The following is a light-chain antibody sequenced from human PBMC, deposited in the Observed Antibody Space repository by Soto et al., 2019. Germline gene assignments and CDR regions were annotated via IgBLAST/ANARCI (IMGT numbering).Light chain of an antibody. CDR2: EVS. CDR1: SSDVGGYNY. V-gene: IGLV2-14*01. CDR3: SSYTGSSTI. J-gene: IGLJ1*01. Sequence: QSVLTQPASVSGSPGRSITISCTGTSSDVGGYNYVSWYQQHPGTAPKLMIYEVSNRPSGVSNRFSGSKSDNTASLTISGLQAEDEAEYYCSSYTGSSTIFGTGTKVTVL.